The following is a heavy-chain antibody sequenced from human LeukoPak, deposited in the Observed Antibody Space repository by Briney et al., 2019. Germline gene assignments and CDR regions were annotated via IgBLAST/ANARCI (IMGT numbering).Heavy chain of an antibody. Sequence: GGSLRLSCAASGFTFSSYGMHWVRQAPGKGLEWVAVISYDGSNKYYADSVKGRFTISRDNSKNTLYLQMNSLRAEDTAVYYCARDRSGSYKPYYYYGMDVWGQGTTVTVPS. J-gene: IGHJ6*02. CDR1: GFTFSSYG. CDR3: ARDRSGSYKPYYYYGMDV. D-gene: IGHD1-26*01. V-gene: IGHV3-30*03. CDR2: ISYDGSNK.